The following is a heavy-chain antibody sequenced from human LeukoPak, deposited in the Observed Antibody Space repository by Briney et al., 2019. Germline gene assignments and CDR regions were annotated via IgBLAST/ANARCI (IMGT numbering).Heavy chain of an antibody. D-gene: IGHD5-12*01. CDR2: ISYDGLNK. Sequence: GGSLRLSCAASGLTFSYYGIHRVRQAPGKGLEWVAVISYDGLNKNYADSVKGRFTISRDNSKNTLYLQMNSLRVEDTAVYYCAKGVRSGYDRLDFWGQGTLVTVSS. J-gene: IGHJ4*02. V-gene: IGHV3-30*18. CDR3: AKGVRSGYDRLDF. CDR1: GLTFSYYG.